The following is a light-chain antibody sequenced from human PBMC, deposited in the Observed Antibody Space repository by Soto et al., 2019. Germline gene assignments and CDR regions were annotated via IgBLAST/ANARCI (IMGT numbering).Light chain of an antibody. Sequence: EIVMTQSPATLSVSPGERATLSCRASQSVSSNLAWYQQKPGQAPRLLIYCASTRATVIPARFSGSGSGTEFTLTISSLQSEDCAVYYCQQYNNWPPWPFGQGTKVEIK. CDR3: QQYNNWPPWP. CDR1: QSVSSN. CDR2: CAS. J-gene: IGKJ1*01. V-gene: IGKV3-15*01.